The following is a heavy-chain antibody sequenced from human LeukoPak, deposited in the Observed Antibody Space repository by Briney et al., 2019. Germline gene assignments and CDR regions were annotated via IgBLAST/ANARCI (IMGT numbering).Heavy chain of an antibody. J-gene: IGHJ3*02. D-gene: IGHD4-17*01. CDR2: ISGSGGST. V-gene: IGHV3-23*01. CDR3: AKARYRDYGDYAGDAFDI. CDR1: GFTFSSYA. Sequence: GGSLRLSCAASGFTFSSYAMSWVRQAPGKGLEWVSAISGSGGSTYYADSVKGRFTISRDNSKNTLYLQMNSLRVEDTAVYYCAKARYRDYGDYAGDAFDIWGQGTMVTVSS.